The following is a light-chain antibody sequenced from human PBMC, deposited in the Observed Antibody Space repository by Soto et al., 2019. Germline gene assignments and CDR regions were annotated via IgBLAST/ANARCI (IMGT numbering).Light chain of an antibody. Sequence: AIQLTQSPSSLSASVGDRVTITCRASQGISSALAWYQQKPGKAPKLLIYDASSLESGVPSRFSGSGSGTYFTLSISSLQPEDFATYYCQQLGGFGGGTKVEIK. J-gene: IGKJ4*01. CDR2: DAS. V-gene: IGKV1-13*02. CDR1: QGISSA. CDR3: QQLGG.